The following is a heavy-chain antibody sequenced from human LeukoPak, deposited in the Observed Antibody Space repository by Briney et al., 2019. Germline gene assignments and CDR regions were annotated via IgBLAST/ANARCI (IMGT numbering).Heavy chain of an antibody. V-gene: IGHV3-11*06. CDR2: ISSSSSYT. Sequence: PGGSLRLSCAASGFTFSNYYMSWIRQAPGKGLEWVSYISSSSSYTNYADSVKGRFTISRDNAKNSLYLQMNSLRAEDTAVYYCARGLSSGLPFDYWGQGTLVTVSS. J-gene: IGHJ4*02. CDR1: GFTFSNYY. CDR3: ARGLSSGLPFDY. D-gene: IGHD6-19*01.